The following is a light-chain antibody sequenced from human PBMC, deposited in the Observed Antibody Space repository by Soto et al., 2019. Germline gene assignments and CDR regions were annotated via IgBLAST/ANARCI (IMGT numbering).Light chain of an antibody. CDR1: QSISSW. CDR2: KAA. CDR3: QQYNSFST. V-gene: IGKV1-5*03. J-gene: IGKJ1*01. Sequence: DIQMTPFPSTLSASVGDRVTITCRASQSISSWLGWYQQKPGKTPKLSITKAASLKEGVPSRFRGSGAGTKFPITFSSLQPDDLAPYYCQQYNSFSTFGQGTRVDTK.